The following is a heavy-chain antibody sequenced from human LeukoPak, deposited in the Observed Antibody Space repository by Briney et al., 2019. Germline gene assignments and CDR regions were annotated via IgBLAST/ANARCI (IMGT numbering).Heavy chain of an antibody. J-gene: IGHJ4*02. Sequence: PGRSLRLSCAASGFSFSTYNMHWVRQAPGKGLEWVAVISYDGSSEYYADSVKGRFTISRDNSKNTLYLQMSSLRAEDTAVYYCVKPIVVAGSYYFEHWGQGTPVTVSP. D-gene: IGHD6-19*01. V-gene: IGHV3-30*18. CDR1: GFSFSTYN. CDR3: VKPIVVAGSYYFEH. CDR2: ISYDGSSE.